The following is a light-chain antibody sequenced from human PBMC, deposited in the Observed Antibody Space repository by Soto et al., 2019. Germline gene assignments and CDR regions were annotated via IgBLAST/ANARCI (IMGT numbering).Light chain of an antibody. J-gene: IGLJ2*01. V-gene: IGLV2-23*03. CDR1: SSDVGSYNL. Sequence: QSVLTQPASVSGSPGQSITISCTGTSSDVGSYNLVSWYQQHPGKAPKLMIYKGSKRPSGVSNRFSGSKSGNTASLTISGLQAEDQADYYCCSYAGSSTFGVVFGGGTKLTVL. CDR2: KGS. CDR3: CSYAGSSTFGVV.